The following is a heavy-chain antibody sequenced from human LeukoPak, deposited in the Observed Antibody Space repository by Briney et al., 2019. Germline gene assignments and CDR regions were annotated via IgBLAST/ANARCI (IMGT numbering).Heavy chain of an antibody. CDR2: INPNSGGT. V-gene: IGHV1-2*02. Sequence: ASVKVSCKASGYTFTGYYMHWVRQAPGQGLEWMGWINPNSGGTNYAQKFQGRVTMTRDTSISTAYMELSRLRSDDTAVYYCARVSGIAARPLGYWGQGTLVTVSS. D-gene: IGHD6-6*01. CDR3: ARVSGIAARPLGY. J-gene: IGHJ4*02. CDR1: GYTFTGYY.